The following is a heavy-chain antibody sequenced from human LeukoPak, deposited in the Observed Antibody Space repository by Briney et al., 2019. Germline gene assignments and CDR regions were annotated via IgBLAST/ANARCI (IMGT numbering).Heavy chain of an antibody. CDR2: INPNSGGT. J-gene: IGHJ4*02. V-gene: IGHV1-2*02. Sequence: ASVKVSCKASGYTFTGYYMHWVRQAPGQGLEWMGWINPNSGGTNYAQKFQGRVTMTRDTSISTAYMELSRLRSDDTAVYYCARGSDYVWGSYLSGSWTDYWGQGALVTVSS. D-gene: IGHD3-16*01. CDR3: ARGSDYVWGSYLSGSWTDY. CDR1: GYTFTGYY.